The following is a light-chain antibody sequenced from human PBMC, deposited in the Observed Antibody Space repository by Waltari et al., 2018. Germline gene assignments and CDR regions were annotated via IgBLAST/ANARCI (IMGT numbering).Light chain of an antibody. V-gene: IGKV3-15*01. CDR2: STS. CDR3: QQYQNWPPIT. Sequence: ETGLTQSPATLSVSPGEAVTLSCRASQSVSPNLAWYQQKRGQATRLLIYSTSTRAPGVPDRFLGSGSGTEFTLTITSLQSEDSATYYCQQYQNWPPITFGQGTRLEIK. J-gene: IGKJ5*01. CDR1: QSVSPN.